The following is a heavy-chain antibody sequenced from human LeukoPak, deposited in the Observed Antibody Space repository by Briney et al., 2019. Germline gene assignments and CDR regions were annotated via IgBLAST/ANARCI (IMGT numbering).Heavy chain of an antibody. CDR2: IFYSGST. Sequence: PSETLSLTSTVSGGSISSYYWSWIRQPPGKGLEWIGYIFYSGSTNYNPSLKSRVTISVDTSKNQFSLKLSSVTAADTAVYYCARVPPSGSDLYYFYYWGQGTLVTVSS. J-gene: IGHJ4*02. D-gene: IGHD1-26*01. V-gene: IGHV4-59*01. CDR1: GGSISSYY. CDR3: ARVPPSGSDLYYFYY.